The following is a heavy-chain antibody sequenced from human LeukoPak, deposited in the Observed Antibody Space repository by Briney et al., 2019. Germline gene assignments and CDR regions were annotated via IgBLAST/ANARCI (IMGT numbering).Heavy chain of an antibody. J-gene: IGHJ4*02. D-gene: IGHD3-22*01. CDR1: GYTFTSYY. CDR2: INPSGGST. V-gene: IGHV1-46*01. Sequence: ASVKVSCKASGYTFTSYYMHWVRQAPGQGLEWMGIINPSGGSTSYAQKFQGRVTMTRDMSTSTAYMELSSLRSEDTAVYYCAAGANYYYDSSGYPPVNWGQGTLVTVSS. CDR3: AAGANYYYDSSGYPPVN.